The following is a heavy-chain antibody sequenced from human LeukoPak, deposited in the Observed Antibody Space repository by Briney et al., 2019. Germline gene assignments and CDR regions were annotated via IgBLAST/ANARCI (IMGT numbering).Heavy chain of an antibody. CDR1: GYTFTSYG. V-gene: IGHV1-18*01. CDR3: AREPPHASPSHYYYYMDV. J-gene: IGHJ6*03. D-gene: IGHD3-16*01. Sequence: GASVKVSCKASGYTFTSYGISWVRQAPGQGLEWMGWISAYNGNTNYAQKLQGRVTMTTYTSTSTAYMELRSLRSDDTAVYYCAREPPHASPSHYYYYMDVWGKGTTVTISS. CDR2: ISAYNGNT.